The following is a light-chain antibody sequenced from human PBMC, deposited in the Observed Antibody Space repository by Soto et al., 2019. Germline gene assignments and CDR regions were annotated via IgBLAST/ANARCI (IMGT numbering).Light chain of an antibody. Sequence: AIQLTQSPSSLSASVGDRVTITCRASQGIRSDLAWYQQKPGKAPKLLIYEASILESGVPSRFSGSGSETEFTLTISSLQPEDFATCYCQQCRYSSTFGPGTKVDLK. CDR3: QQCRYSST. J-gene: IGKJ3*01. CDR1: QGIRSD. CDR2: EAS. V-gene: IGKV1-13*02.